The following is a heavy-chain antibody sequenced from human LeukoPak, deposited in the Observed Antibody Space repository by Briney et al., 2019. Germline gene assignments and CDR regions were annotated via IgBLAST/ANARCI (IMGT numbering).Heavy chain of an antibody. CDR2: IYYSGST. CDR1: GGSISSSSYY. CDR3: ARAGNWFDP. V-gene: IGHV4-39*01. J-gene: IGHJ5*02. D-gene: IGHD6-19*01. Sequence: SETLSLTFTVSGGSISSSSYYWVWIRQPPGKGLEWIGSIYYSGSTYYNPSLKSRVTISVDTSKNQFSLKLSSVTAADTAVYYCARAGNWFDPWGQGTLVTVSS.